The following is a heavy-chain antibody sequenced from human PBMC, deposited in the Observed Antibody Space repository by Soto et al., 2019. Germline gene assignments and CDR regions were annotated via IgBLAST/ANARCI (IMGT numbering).Heavy chain of an antibody. V-gene: IGHV1-58*01. D-gene: IGHD1-1*01. Sequence: VKVSCKASGFTFTSSAVQWVRQARGQRLEWIGWIVVGSGNTNYAQKFQERVTITRDMSTSTAYMELSSLRSEDTAVYYCAAGQPAYYYGMDVWGQGTTVTVSS. CDR3: AAGQPAYYYGMDV. J-gene: IGHJ6*02. CDR1: GFTFTSSA. CDR2: IVVGSGNT.